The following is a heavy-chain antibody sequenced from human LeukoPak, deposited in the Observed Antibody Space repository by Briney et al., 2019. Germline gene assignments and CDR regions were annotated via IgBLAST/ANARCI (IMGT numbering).Heavy chain of an antibody. CDR2: IIPIFGTA. CDR3: ARDSRGIVVFDY. CDR1: GGTFSSYA. D-gene: IGHD3-10*01. Sequence: SVKVSCKASGGTFSSYAISWVRQAPGQGLEWMGGIIPIFGTANYAQKFQGRVTITADESTSTAYMELSSLRSEDTAVYYCARDSRGIVVFDYWGQGTLVAVSS. V-gene: IGHV1-69*01. J-gene: IGHJ4*02.